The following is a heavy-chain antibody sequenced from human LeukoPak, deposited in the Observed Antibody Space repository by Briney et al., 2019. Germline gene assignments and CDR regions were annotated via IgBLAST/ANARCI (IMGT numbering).Heavy chain of an antibody. CDR3: ARDSFGSGYELMLDY. V-gene: IGHV3-11*05. CDR2: ISGYSTYI. Sequence: GGSLRLSCAASGFTFSDYYMTWIRQAPGKGLEWVSYISGYSTYINYADSVKGRFTTSRDNAKNSLYLQMNSLRAEDTAVYYCARDSFGSGYELMLDYWAQGTLVTVSS. J-gene: IGHJ4*02. CDR1: GFTFSDYY. D-gene: IGHD5-12*01.